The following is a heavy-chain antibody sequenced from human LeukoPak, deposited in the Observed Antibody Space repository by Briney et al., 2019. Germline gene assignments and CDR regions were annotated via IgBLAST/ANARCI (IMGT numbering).Heavy chain of an antibody. CDR1: GGTLSTYE. V-gene: IGHV3-48*03. Sequence: PGGSLRLSCTIFGGTLSTYEFNWVRQSPGKGPEWISYMSRSADRIDHADSVKGRFTMPRDNAKNSVYLQMNSLRVDDTAIYYCATRLPFTGYKNWGQGTLVTVSS. CDR3: ATRLPFTGYKN. CDR2: MSRSADRI. J-gene: IGHJ4*01. D-gene: IGHD5-24*01.